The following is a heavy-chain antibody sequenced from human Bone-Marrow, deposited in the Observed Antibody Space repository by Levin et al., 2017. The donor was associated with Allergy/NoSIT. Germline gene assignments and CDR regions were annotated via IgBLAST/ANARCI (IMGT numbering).Heavy chain of an antibody. CDR2: ISYDGSNK. V-gene: IGHV3-30*04. D-gene: IGHD3-10*01. J-gene: IGHJ3*02. CDR3: ARASESGGAFDI. CDR1: GFTFSSYA. Sequence: GESLKISCAASGFTFSSYAMHWVRQAPGKGLEWVAVISYDGSNKYYADSVKGRFTISRDNSKNTLYLQMNSLRAEDTAVYYCARASESGGAFDIWGQGTMVTVSS.